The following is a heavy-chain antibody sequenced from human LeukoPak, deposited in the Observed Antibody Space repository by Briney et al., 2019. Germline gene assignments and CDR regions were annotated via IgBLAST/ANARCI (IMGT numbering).Heavy chain of an antibody. D-gene: IGHD3-22*01. Sequence: SETLSLTCTVSGGSISSSNYYWVWIRQPPGKGLEWVASLYYSGSTYYNPSLNSRATISLDTSKHPFSLKLSSVTAAATAFYYCASYDYYDRSAYPTDYWGQGTLVTVSS. CDR1: GGSISSSNYY. CDR3: ASYDYYDRSAYPTDY. CDR2: LYYSGST. V-gene: IGHV4-39*01. J-gene: IGHJ4*02.